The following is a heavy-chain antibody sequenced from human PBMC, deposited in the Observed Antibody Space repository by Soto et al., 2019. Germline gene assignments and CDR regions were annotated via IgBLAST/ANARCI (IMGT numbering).Heavy chain of an antibody. D-gene: IGHD6-6*01. CDR1: GFTVSNNY. CDR2: IYVGGYT. V-gene: IGHV3-66*01. CDR3: AVYAPRHGFDS. Sequence: EVQLVESGGDLVQPGGSLRLSCAASGFTVSNNYMTWVRQAPGKGLEWVSLIYVGGYTYYADSVKGRFTISRDNSKNTLYLQLNSLRAEETAVYYCAVYAPRHGFDSWGQGTLVTVSS. J-gene: IGHJ5*01.